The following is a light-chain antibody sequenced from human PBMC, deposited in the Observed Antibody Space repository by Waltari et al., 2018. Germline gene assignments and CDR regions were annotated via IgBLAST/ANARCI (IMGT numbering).Light chain of an antibody. CDR3: SSYTSSSTWV. J-gene: IGLJ3*02. CDR2: DVS. CDR1: SSYVGGYNY. Sequence: QYALTQPASVSGSPGQSITISCPGTSSYVGGYNYVSWYQQHPGKAPKLMIYDVSKRPSGVSNRFSCSKSGNTASLTISGLQAEDEADYYCSSYTSSSTWVFGGGTKLTVL. V-gene: IGLV2-14*01.